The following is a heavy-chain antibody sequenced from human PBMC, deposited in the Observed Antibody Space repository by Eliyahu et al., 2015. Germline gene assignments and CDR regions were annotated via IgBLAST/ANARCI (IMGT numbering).Heavy chain of an antibody. J-gene: IGHJ6*02. D-gene: IGHD3-10*01. Sequence: EVQLVESGGGLVQPGGSLRLSCAASGFPFSRXEMTWXRQAPGKGLEWVSXISSSGSTIYYADSVKGRFTISRDNAKNSLYLQMNSLRAEDTAVYYCASYGSGSYYTPEFYYYYGMDVWGQGTTVTVSS. CDR3: ASYGSGSYYTPEFYYYYGMDV. V-gene: IGHV3-48*03. CDR1: GFPFSRXE. CDR2: ISSSGSTI.